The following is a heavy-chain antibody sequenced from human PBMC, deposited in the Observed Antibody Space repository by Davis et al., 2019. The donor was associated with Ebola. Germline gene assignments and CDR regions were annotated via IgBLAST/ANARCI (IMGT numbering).Heavy chain of an antibody. D-gene: IGHD6-19*01. CDR2: ISYDGSSK. CDR1: GFTVSSNY. V-gene: IGHV3-30*03. J-gene: IGHJ6*02. CDR3: TSRIAVAGTSYYYGMDV. Sequence: PGGSLRLSCAASGFTVSSNYMSWVRQAPGKGLEWVALISYDGSSKYFADSVRGRFTISRDNSKTTVYLQMNSLKTEDTAVYYCTSRIAVAGTSYYYGMDVWGQGTTVTVSS.